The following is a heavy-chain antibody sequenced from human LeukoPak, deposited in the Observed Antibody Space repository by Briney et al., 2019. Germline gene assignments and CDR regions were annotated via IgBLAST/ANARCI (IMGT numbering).Heavy chain of an antibody. J-gene: IGHJ4*02. CDR1: GYTFTGYY. CDR2: INPNSGGT. Sequence: EASVKVSCKASGYTFTGYYMHWVRQAPGQGLERMGWINPNSGGTNYAQKFQGRVTMTRDTSISTAYMELSRLRSDDTAVYYCARDRGWTTVLDYWGQGTLVTVSS. D-gene: IGHD4-11*01. V-gene: IGHV1-2*02. CDR3: ARDRGWTTVLDY.